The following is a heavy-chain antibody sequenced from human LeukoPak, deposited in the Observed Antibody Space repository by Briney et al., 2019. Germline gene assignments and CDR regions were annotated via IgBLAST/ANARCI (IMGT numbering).Heavy chain of an antibody. CDR2: IYYSGST. J-gene: IGHJ6*03. V-gene: IGHV4-39*07. CDR1: GGSISSSSHY. CDR3: ARVGYSYGLHYYYYMDV. Sequence: SETLSLTCTVSGGSISSSSHYWGWIRQPPGKGLEWIGSIYYSGSTYYNPSLKSRVTISVDTSKNQFSLKLSSVTAADTAVYYCARVGYSYGLHYYYYMDVWGKGTTVTVSS. D-gene: IGHD5-18*01.